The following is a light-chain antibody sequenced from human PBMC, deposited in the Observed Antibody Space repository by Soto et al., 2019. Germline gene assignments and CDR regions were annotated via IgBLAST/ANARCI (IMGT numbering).Light chain of an antibody. Sequence: IVLTQSPGTLSLSPGERATLSCRASQSVSSSYLAWYQQKPGQAPRLLIYGASSRATGIPDRFSGSGSGTDFTLTISRLEPEDFAVYYCQQYGNSWTFGQGTKVDNK. CDR2: GAS. CDR3: QQYGNSWT. V-gene: IGKV3-20*01. CDR1: QSVSSSY. J-gene: IGKJ1*01.